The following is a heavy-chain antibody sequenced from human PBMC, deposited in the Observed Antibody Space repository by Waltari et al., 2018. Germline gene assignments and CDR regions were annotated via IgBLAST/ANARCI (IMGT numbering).Heavy chain of an antibody. D-gene: IGHD6-19*01. V-gene: IGHV3-9*01. CDR3: AEAASSGWSLPYCFDY. Sequence: EVQLVESGGGLVQPGRSLRLSCAASGFTFDDYAVHWVRQAPGKGLEWVSGISWKGGGIGYADAVKGRFTISGDNAKNSRYLQMNSLRAEDTALYYCAEAASSGWSLPYCFDYWGQGTLVTVSS. CDR1: GFTFDDYA. CDR2: ISWKGGGI. J-gene: IGHJ4*02.